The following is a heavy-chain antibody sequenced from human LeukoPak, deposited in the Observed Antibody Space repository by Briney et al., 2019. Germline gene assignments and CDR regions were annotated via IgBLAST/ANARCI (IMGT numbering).Heavy chain of an antibody. Sequence: ASVKVSCKASGYTFTTYDINWVRQATGQGLEWMGWMNPNSGNTGYAQKFQGRVTMTRDTSISTDYMELRSLRSEDTAVYYCARGPNKSDGGNSGSAWFDPWGQGTLVTVSS. J-gene: IGHJ5*02. D-gene: IGHD4-23*01. CDR3: ARGPNKSDGGNSGSAWFDP. CDR1: GYTFTTYD. CDR2: MNPNSGNT. V-gene: IGHV1-8*01.